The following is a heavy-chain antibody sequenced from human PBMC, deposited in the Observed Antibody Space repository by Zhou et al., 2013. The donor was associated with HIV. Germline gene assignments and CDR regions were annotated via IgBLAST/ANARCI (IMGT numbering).Heavy chain of an antibody. V-gene: IGHV4-4*07. CDR1: GDSINSRY. J-gene: IGHJ4*02. D-gene: IGHD3-22*01. Sequence: QVQLQESGPGLVKPSETLSLTCTVSGDSINSRYWSWIRQPAGKALEWIGRIYSSGKANYNPSLKSRVSLSVDTSKNQFSLKLNSVTAADTAVYYCARGASGYYYGWGQGTLVTVSS. CDR3: ARGASGYYYG. CDR2: IYSSGKA.